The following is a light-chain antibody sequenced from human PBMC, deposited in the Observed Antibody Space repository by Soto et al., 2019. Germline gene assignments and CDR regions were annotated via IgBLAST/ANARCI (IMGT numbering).Light chain of an antibody. J-gene: IGKJ1*01. CDR3: QQTYTTQWT. Sequence: DIQMTQSPSSLSVSVGDTVTISCQASQDLGGFLNWYQQKPGKAPKLLIFDASSLQSGVPSRFSGSGSGTDFTLTIISLQPEDFATYYCQQTYTTQWTFGQGTKVDI. V-gene: IGKV1-39*01. CDR2: DAS. CDR1: QDLGGF.